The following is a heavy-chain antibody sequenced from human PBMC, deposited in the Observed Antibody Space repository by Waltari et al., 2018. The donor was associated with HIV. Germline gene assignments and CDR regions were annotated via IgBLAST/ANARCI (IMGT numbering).Heavy chain of an antibody. CDR2: NSSSSTFT. V-gene: IGHV3-21*01. CDR1: GFTFNSYS. J-gene: IGHJ5*02. Sequence: EVQLVESGGGPVKPGGSLRLSCRASGFTFNSYSLNWVRQAPGEGLEWISTNSSSSTFTNYADSVKGRFTISRDNANKSVYLQMNSLRAEDTAVYYCARDSRDNSWSLNFFDPWGQGTLVTVSS. CDR3: ARDSRDNSWSLNFFDP. D-gene: IGHD6-13*01.